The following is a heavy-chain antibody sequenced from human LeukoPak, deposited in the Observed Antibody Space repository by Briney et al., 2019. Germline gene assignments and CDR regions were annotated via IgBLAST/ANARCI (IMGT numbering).Heavy chain of an antibody. J-gene: IGHJ4*02. D-gene: IGHD2-8*01. Sequence: PGGSLRLSCAASGFTFSSYAMSWVRQAPGKGLEWVSAISGSGGSTYYADSVKGRFTISRDNSKNTLYLQMNSLRAEDTAVYYCAKDRRYCTNGVCYGPFDYWGRGTLVTVSS. CDR2: ISGSGGST. CDR3: AKDRRYCTNGVCYGPFDY. V-gene: IGHV3-23*01. CDR1: GFTFSSYA.